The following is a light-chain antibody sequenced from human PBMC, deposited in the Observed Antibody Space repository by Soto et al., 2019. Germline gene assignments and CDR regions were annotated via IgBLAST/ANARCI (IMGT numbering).Light chain of an antibody. V-gene: IGLV2-14*03. CDR3: SSYTSTGSYV. J-gene: IGLJ1*01. Sequence: QSALTQPASVSGSPGQSITVSCTGTSSDVGGYNSVSWYQQHPGKPPKLIIYEVSNRPSGVSDRFSGSKSGNTASLTISGLQAEDEADYYCSSYTSTGSYVFATGTKGTVL. CDR1: SSDVGGYNS. CDR2: EVS.